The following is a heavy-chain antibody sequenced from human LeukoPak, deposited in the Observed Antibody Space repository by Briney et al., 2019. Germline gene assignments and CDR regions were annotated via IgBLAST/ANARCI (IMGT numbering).Heavy chain of an antibody. CDR3: ARDLTTVTKGLDV. Sequence: SETLSLTCSVSAGSISDFHWGWIRQTPGKGLEWIGHVHCSGSTNYNPSLKSRLTMSVDTSKNQFFLKLNSVTAADTAVYYCARDLTTVTKGLDVWGQGTTIIVSS. CDR2: VHCSGST. V-gene: IGHV4-59*01. J-gene: IGHJ6*02. D-gene: IGHD4-17*01. CDR1: AGSISDFH.